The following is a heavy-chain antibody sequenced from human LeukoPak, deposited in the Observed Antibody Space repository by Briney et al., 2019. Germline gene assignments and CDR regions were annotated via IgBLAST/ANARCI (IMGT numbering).Heavy chain of an antibody. CDR2: TYYRSKWYN. Sequence: SQTLSLTCAISGDSVSSNTATWTWIGQSPSRGLEWLGRTYYRSKWYNDYALSMKSRMTINAGTSKNQFSLQLNSVTPEDTAVYYCARVAFCTTTSCPNWFDPWGQGTLVTVPS. CDR3: ARVAFCTTTSCPNWFDP. J-gene: IGHJ5*02. CDR1: GDSVSSNTAT. D-gene: IGHD2-2*01. V-gene: IGHV6-1*01.